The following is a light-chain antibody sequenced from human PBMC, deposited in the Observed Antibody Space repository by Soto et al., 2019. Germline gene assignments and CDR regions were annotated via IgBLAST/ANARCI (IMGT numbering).Light chain of an antibody. Sequence: QSALTQPPSASGSPGQSVTISCTGTSSDVGGYNYVSWYQQHPGKAPKLMIYGVSKRPSGVPDRFSGSKSGNTASLTVSGLQAEDEADYYCSSYAGSTVVFGGGTKVTVL. CDR2: GVS. V-gene: IGLV2-8*01. CDR1: SSDVGGYNY. J-gene: IGLJ2*01. CDR3: SSYAGSTVV.